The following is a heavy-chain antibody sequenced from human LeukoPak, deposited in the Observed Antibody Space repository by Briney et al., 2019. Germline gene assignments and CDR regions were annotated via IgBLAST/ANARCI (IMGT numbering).Heavy chain of an antibody. J-gene: IGHJ4*02. D-gene: IGHD2-8*02. CDR2: FSSSGSTI. CDR1: GFSFSDYY. CDR3: ARDYYYGGVLC. V-gene: IGHV3-11*01. Sequence: PGGSLSLSCAASGFSFSDYYMSWIRQAPGKGLEWVSYFSSSGSTIYYTDSVKCRFTISRHSAINSQYLQMNSLRAEDTAVYYCARDYYYGGVLCWGQGTLVTVSS.